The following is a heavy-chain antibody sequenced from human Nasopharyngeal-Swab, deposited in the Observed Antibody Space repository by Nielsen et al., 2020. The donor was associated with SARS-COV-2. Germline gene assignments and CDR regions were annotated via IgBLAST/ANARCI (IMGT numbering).Heavy chain of an antibody. CDR2: SRNKANSYTT. V-gene: IGHV3-72*01. CDR3: ARGGGGTAAAGALSYYYGMDV. D-gene: IGHD6-13*01. CDR1: GFTFSDHY. Sequence: GEPLKISCAASGFTFSDHYMDWVRQAPGKGLEWVGRSRNKANSYTTEYVASVKGRFTISRDDSEKPLYLQMNSLKTEDTAVYYCARGGGGTAAAGALSYYYGMDVWGQGTTVTVSS. J-gene: IGHJ6*02.